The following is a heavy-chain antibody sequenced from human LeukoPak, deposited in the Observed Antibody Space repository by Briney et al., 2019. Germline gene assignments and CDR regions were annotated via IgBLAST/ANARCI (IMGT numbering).Heavy chain of an antibody. CDR3: ARGSYDFWSGYRLSVTRNPKRFDP. D-gene: IGHD3-3*01. CDR2: IYTSGST. CDR1: GGSISSYY. J-gene: IGHJ5*02. V-gene: IGHV4-4*07. Sequence: SETLSLTCTVSGGSISSYYWSWIRQPAGKGLEWIGRIYTSGSTNYNPSLKSRLTISVDTSKNQFSLKLSSVTAADTAVYYCARGSYDFWSGYRLSVTRNPKRFDPWGQGTLVTVSS.